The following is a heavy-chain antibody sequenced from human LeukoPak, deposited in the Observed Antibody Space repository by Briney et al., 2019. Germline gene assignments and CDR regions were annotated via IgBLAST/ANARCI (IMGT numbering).Heavy chain of an antibody. J-gene: IGHJ3*02. D-gene: IGHD2-2*01. CDR1: RFTFSTYW. Sequence: AGGSLRLSCAASRFTFSTYWMHWVRQAPGKGLVWVSRINSDGSSTGYADSVKGRFTISRDNAKNSLYLQMNSLRAEDTAVYYCARGHGVVPASDDPFDIWGQGTMVTVSS. V-gene: IGHV3-74*01. CDR2: INSDGSST. CDR3: ARGHGVVPASDDPFDI.